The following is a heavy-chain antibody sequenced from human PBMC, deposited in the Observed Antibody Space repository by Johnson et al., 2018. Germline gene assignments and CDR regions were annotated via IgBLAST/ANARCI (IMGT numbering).Heavy chain of an antibody. V-gene: IGHV3-30*18. J-gene: IGHJ6*03. Sequence: QVQLVQSGGGVVQPGRSLRLSCAASGFTFSSYGMHWVRQAPGKGLEWVAVISYDGSNKYYADSVKGRFTISRDNSKNTLYLQMNSLRAEDTAVYYCAKDLELRVAVEYMDVWGKGTTVTVSS. CDR3: AKDLELRVAVEYMDV. D-gene: IGHD1-26*01. CDR2: ISYDGSNK. CDR1: GFTFSSYG.